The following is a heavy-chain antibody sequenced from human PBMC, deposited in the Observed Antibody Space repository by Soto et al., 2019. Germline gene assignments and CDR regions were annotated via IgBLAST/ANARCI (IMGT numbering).Heavy chain of an antibody. CDR2: ISSSSSYI. D-gene: IGHD4-17*01. J-gene: IGHJ4*02. Sequence: PGGSLRLSCAASGFTCSSYTMNGVRQATGKGLEWVSSISSSSSYIYYADSVKGRLTISRDNAKNSLYLQMNSLRAEDTAVYYCARDNLSTVTNGGHYFDYWGQGTLVTVSS. CDR3: ARDNLSTVTNGGHYFDY. V-gene: IGHV3-21*01. CDR1: GFTCSSYT.